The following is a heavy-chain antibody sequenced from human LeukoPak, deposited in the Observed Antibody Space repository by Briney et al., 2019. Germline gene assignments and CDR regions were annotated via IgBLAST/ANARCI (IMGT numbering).Heavy chain of an antibody. CDR1: GGSISSNTYC. CDR2: VYSSGNT. CDR3: ARGYDSSGSEHY. Sequence: PSETLSLTCTVSGGSISSNTYCWGWIRQPPRKGLEWIASVYSSGNTYYNPSLESRVTISVDTSKNQFSLKLSSVTAADTAVYYCARGYDSSGSEHYWGQGTLVTVSS. V-gene: IGHV4-39*07. D-gene: IGHD3-22*01. J-gene: IGHJ4*02.